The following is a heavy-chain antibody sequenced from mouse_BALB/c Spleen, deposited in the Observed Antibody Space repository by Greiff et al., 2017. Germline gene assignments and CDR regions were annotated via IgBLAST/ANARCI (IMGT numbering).Heavy chain of an antibody. CDR2: IYPGDGDT. D-gene: IGHD2-4*01. CDR3: ARGITNAMDY. V-gene: IGHV1-87*01. J-gene: IGHJ4*01. Sequence: QVQLQQSGAELARPGASVKLSCKASGYTFTSYWMQWVKQRPGQGLEWNGAIYPGDGDTRYTQKFKGKATLTADKSSSTAYMQLSSLASEDSAVYYCARGITNAMDYWGQGTSVTVSS. CDR1: GYTFTSYW.